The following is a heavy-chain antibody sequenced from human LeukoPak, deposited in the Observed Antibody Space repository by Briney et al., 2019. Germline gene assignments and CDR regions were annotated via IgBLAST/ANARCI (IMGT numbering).Heavy chain of an antibody. Sequence: SETLSLTCAVYGGSFSGYYWSWIRQPPGKGLEWIGEIHHSGSTKYNPSLKSRVTISVHTSKNQFSLNVSSVTAADTAVYYCANSRWLIDYYLDVWGKGTTVIVSS. V-gene: IGHV4-34*01. D-gene: IGHD5-12*01. J-gene: IGHJ6*03. CDR1: GGSFSGYY. CDR3: ANSRWLIDYYLDV. CDR2: IHHSGST.